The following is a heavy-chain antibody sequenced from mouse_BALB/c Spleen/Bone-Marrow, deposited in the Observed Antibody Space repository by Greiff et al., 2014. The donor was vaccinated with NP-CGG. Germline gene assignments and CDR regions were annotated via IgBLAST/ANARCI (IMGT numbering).Heavy chain of an antibody. V-gene: IGHV1S81*02. CDR1: GYTFTRYW. D-gene: IGHD2-4*01. Sequence: QVQLQQSGAELLKPGTSVKLSCKASGYTFTRYWMHWVKQRPGQGLEWIGELNPSNGHTNYNGKFKNKATVTVDKSSSTAYMQLSSLTSEDSAVYYCARMITTRGFDHWGQGTTLTVPS. CDR2: LNPSNGHT. J-gene: IGHJ2*01. CDR3: ARMITTRGFDH.